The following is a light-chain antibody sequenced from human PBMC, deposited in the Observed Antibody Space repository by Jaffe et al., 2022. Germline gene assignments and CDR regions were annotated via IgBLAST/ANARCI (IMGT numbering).Light chain of an antibody. CDR2: EAS. CDR1: INDIGSYDL. V-gene: IGLV2-23*01. CDR3: CSYAGSSTFSV. Sequence: QSALTQPASVSGSPGQSITISCTGTINDIGSYDLVSWYQLHPGKAPKLIIFEASKGPSGVSHRFSGSKSGNTASLTISGLQAEDEADYYCCSYAGSSTFSVFGSGTKVTVL. J-gene: IGLJ1*01.